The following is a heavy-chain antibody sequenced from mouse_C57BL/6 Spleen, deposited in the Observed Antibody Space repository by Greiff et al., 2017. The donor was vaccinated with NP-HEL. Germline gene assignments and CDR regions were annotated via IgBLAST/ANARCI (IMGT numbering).Heavy chain of an antibody. J-gene: IGHJ2*01. CDR1: GYTFTSYG. D-gene: IGHD2-5*01. V-gene: IGHV1-81*01. CDR3: ARYESNYDFDY. CDR2: IYPRSGNT. Sequence: QVQLQQSGAELARPGASVKLSCKASGYTFTSYGISWVKQKTGQGLEWIGEIYPRSGNTYYNEKFKGKATLTADKSSSTAYMERRSLTSEDSAVYFCARYESNYDFDYWGQGTTLTVSS.